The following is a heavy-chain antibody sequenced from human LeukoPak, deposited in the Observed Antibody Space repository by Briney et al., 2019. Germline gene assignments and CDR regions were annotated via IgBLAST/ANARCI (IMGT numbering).Heavy chain of an antibody. D-gene: IGHD4-17*01. Sequence: GGSLRLSCALSGLTVNDNYMSWVRQAPGKGLERVSLIFPDGQTYYADFVQGRFSISRDMSRNILFLDMSSLRAEDTAVFFCARANPVYGDFDYWGQGTLVTVSS. CDR3: ARANPVYGDFDY. CDR1: GLTVNDNY. V-gene: IGHV3-53*01. J-gene: IGHJ4*02. CDR2: IFPDGQT.